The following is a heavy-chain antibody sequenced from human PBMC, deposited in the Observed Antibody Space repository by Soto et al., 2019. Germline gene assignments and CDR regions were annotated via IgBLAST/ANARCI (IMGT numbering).Heavy chain of an antibody. CDR3: AKDYDFWSGYYPGRYFDS. J-gene: IGHJ4*02. D-gene: IGHD3-3*01. V-gene: IGHV3-23*01. Sequence: GGSLRLSCAASGFTFSSYAMSWVRQAPGKGLEWVSGISGSGGSTYYADSVKGRFTISRDSSKNTLYLQMNSLRAEDTAVYYCAKDYDFWSGYYPGRYFDSWGQGTLVTVSS. CDR1: GFTFSSYA. CDR2: ISGSGGST.